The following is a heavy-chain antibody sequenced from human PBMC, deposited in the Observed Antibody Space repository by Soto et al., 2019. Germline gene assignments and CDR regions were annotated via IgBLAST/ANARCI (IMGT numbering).Heavy chain of an antibody. CDR2: IIPILGIA. D-gene: IGHD5-12*01. J-gene: IGHJ6*03. Sequence: SVKVSCKASGGTFSSYTISWVRQAPGQGLEWMGRIIPILGIANYAQKFQGRVTITADKSTSTAYMELSSLRSEDTAVYYCARSYSGYGGYYYYMDVWGEGTTVTVSS. CDR3: ARSYSGYGGYYYYMDV. V-gene: IGHV1-69*02. CDR1: GGTFSSYT.